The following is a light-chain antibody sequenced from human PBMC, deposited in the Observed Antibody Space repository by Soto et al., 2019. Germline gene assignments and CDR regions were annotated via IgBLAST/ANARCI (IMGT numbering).Light chain of an antibody. J-gene: IGKJ2*01. Sequence: DFQMTQPPSSLSASVGDRVTITCRASQSISSYLNWYQQKPGKAPKLLIYAASSLQSGVPPRFSGSGSGTDYTLTISSLHPEDFPTYYCQQSYSTPHAFGQGTKLEIK. CDR1: QSISSY. CDR2: AAS. CDR3: QQSYSTPHA. V-gene: IGKV1-39*01.